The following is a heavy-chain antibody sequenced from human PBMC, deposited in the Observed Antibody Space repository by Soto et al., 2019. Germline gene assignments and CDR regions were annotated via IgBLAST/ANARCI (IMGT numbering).Heavy chain of an antibody. CDR3: ARDGAYYGSGRIYYYYGMDV. Sequence: GASVKVSFKASGYTFTSYGISWLRQAPGQGLEWMGWISAYNGNTNYAQKLQGRVTMTTDTSTSTAYMELRSLRSDDTAVYYCARDGAYYGSGRIYYYYGMDVWGQGTTVTVSS. CDR1: GYTFTSYG. CDR2: ISAYNGNT. J-gene: IGHJ6*02. V-gene: IGHV1-18*01. D-gene: IGHD3-10*01.